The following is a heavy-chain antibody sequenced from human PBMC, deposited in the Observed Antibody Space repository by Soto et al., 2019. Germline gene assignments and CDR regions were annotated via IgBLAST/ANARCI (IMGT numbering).Heavy chain of an antibody. D-gene: IGHD3-10*01. CDR2: IYYDGRS. Sequence: LSLTCAVSGGSISRNGYFWTWIRQHPGKGLEWIGYIYYDGRSYYTPSLKSRVIISVDTSKNQFSLNLTAVTAADTAVYYCARGTMLRGPGYYYAMDVWGQGTTVTVSS. V-gene: IGHV4-31*11. J-gene: IGHJ6*02. CDR3: ARGTMLRGPGYYYAMDV. CDR1: GGSISRNGYF.